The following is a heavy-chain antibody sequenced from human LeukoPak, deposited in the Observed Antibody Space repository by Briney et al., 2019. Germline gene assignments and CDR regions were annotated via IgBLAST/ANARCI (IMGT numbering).Heavy chain of an antibody. D-gene: IGHD1-7*01. CDR2: INHSGST. CDR3: ARGRTTGTTKGYDY. J-gene: IGHJ4*02. V-gene: IGHV4-34*01. Sequence: PSETLSLTXAVYGGSFSGYYWSWLRQPPGKGLEWIGEINHSGSTNYNPSLKSRVTISVDTSKNQFSLKLSSVTAADTAVYYCARGRTTGTTKGYDYWGQRTLVTVSS. CDR1: GGSFSGYY.